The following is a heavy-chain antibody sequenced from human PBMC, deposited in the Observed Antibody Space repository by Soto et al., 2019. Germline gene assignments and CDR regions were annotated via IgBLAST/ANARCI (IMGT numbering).Heavy chain of an antibody. V-gene: IGHV3-23*01. CDR1: GVTFNSYA. CDR2: ISGSGGST. CDR3: ETLAAANWFDP. Sequence: GGTLRLSCASSGVTFNSYAMSWVRQAQGKGLEWVSAISGSGGSTYYADSVKGRFTISRDNSKNTLYLQMHSLRAEDTAVYYCETLAAANWFDPWGQGTLVTVSS. D-gene: IGHD6-25*01. J-gene: IGHJ5*02.